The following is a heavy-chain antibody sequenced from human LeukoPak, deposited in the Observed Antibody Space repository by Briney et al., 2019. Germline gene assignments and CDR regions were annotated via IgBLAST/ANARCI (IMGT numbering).Heavy chain of an antibody. J-gene: IGHJ4*02. CDR1: GGSISSGSYY. V-gene: IGHV4-61*02. CDR3: ARQPWEYCSSTSCYLDY. Sequence: PSQTLSLTCTVSGGSISSGSYYWSWIRQPAGKGLEWIGRIFTSGSTNYNPSLKSRVTISVDTSKNQFSLKLSSVTAADTAVYYCARQPWEYCSSTSCYLDYWGQGTLVIVSS. CDR2: IFTSGST. D-gene: IGHD2-2*01.